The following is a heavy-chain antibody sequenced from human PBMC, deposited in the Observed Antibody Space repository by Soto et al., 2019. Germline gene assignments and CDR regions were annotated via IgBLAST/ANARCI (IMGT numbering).Heavy chain of an antibody. CDR3: ARDGGYCSGGSCYSPAWFDP. V-gene: IGHV4-31*03. D-gene: IGHD2-15*01. J-gene: IGHJ5*02. Sequence: SQTLSLTCTVSGGSISSGGYYWSWIRQHPGKGLEWIGYIYYSGSTYYNPSLKSRVTISVDTSKNQFSLKLSSVTAADTAVYYCARDGGYCSGGSCYSPAWFDPWGQGTLVTVSS. CDR1: GGSISSGGYY. CDR2: IYYSGST.